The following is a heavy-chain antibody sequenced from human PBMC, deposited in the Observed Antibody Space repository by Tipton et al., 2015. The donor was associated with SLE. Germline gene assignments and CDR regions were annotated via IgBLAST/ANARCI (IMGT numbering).Heavy chain of an antibody. CDR1: GGSISSSSFY. CDR3: ARAPHVERPIAVAGQFDY. CDR2: IYYTGST. J-gene: IGHJ4*02. D-gene: IGHD6-19*01. V-gene: IGHV4-39*01. Sequence: TLSLICTVSGGSISSSSFYWGWIRQSPGKGLEWIASIYYTGSTYYNPSLKSRVTISGDTSKNQFSLKVTSVTAADTAVYYCARAPHVERPIAVAGQFDYWGQGKLATVSS.